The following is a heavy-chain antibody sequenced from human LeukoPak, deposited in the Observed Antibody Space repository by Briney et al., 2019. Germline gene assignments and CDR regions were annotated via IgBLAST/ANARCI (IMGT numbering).Heavy chain of an antibody. CDR3: ARGMIVVAEGWFDP. CDR2: ISYDGSNK. V-gene: IGHV3-30*03. CDR1: GFNFSNTW. J-gene: IGHJ5*02. Sequence: GGSLRLSCAASGFNFSNTWMTWVRQAPGKGLEWVAVISYDGSNKYYADSVKGRFTISRDNSKNTLYLQMNSLRAEDTAVYYCARGMIVVAEGWFDPWGQGTLVTVSS. D-gene: IGHD3-22*01.